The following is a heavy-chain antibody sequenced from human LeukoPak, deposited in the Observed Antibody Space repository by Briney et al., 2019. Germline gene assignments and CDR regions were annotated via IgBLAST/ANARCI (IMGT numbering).Heavy chain of an antibody. CDR1: GYSITSSNC. D-gene: IGHD6-19*01. Sequence: SETLSLTCTVSGYSITSSNCWGWIRQPPGKGLEWIGYIFYNGGAYYNTSLNSRVTMSIDASKNQFSLKLRSVTAVDTAMYYCVRNQAEASNHGAMDIWGQGTMVSVCS. CDR2: IFYNGGA. J-gene: IGHJ3*02. CDR3: VRNQAEASNHGAMDI. V-gene: IGHV4-28*01.